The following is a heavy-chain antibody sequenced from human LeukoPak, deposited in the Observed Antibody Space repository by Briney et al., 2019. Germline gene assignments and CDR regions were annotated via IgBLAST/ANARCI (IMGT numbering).Heavy chain of an antibody. J-gene: IGHJ4*02. D-gene: IGHD4-23*01. CDR3: AGQYGGNSGIDY. CDR1: GGSFSGYY. Sequence: SETLSLTCAVYGGSFSGYYWSWIRQPPGKGLEWIGYIYYSGSTNYNPSLKSRVTISVDTSKNQFSLKLSSVTAADTAVYYCAGQYGGNSGIDYWGQGTLVTVSS. CDR2: IYYSGST. V-gene: IGHV4-59*01.